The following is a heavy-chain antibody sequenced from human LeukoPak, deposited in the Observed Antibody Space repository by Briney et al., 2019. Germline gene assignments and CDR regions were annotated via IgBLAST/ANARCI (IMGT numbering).Heavy chain of an antibody. Sequence: PGGSLRLCCAASGFTFSSYGMHWVRQAAGKGLEWVAVIWYDGSNKYYADSVKGRSTISRDNSKNTLYLQMNSLRAEDTAVYYCAREAPSNRDWTLLGGLYGYFDYWGQGTLVTVSS. CDR2: IWYDGSNK. J-gene: IGHJ4*02. D-gene: IGHD1-14*01. CDR1: GFTFSSYG. CDR3: AREAPSNRDWTLLGGLYGYFDY. V-gene: IGHV3-33*01.